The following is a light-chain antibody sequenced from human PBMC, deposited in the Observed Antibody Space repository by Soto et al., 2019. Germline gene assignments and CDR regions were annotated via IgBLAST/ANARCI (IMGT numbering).Light chain of an antibody. CDR2: GNS. V-gene: IGLV1-40*01. Sequence: QSVLTQPPSVSGAPGQRVTISCTGSSSNSGAGYDVHWYQQLPGTAPKLLIYGNSNRPSGVPDRFSGSKSGNSASLAITGLQAEDESDYYCQSYDSSLSGSVFGGVTKVTVL. CDR1: SSNSGAGYD. J-gene: IGLJ3*02. CDR3: QSYDSSLSGSV.